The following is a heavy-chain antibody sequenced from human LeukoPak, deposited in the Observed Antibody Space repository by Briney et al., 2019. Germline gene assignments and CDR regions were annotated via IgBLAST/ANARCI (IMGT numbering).Heavy chain of an antibody. V-gene: IGHV3-53*01. CDR2: IYSDGNT. J-gene: IGHJ6*03. CDR1: EFTFSDYW. CDR3: ARWGRGELPRAYYYYYYMDV. Sequence: GGSLRLSCAASEFTFSDYWMHWVRQAPGKGLEWVSVIYSDGNTYYADSVKGRFTISRDNSKNTLYLQMNSLRAEDTAVYYCARWGRGELPRAYYYYYYMDVWGKGTTVTVSS. D-gene: IGHD1-26*01.